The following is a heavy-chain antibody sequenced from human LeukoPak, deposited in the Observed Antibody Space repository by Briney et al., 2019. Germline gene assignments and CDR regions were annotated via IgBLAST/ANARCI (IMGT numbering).Heavy chain of an antibody. D-gene: IGHD3-10*01. Sequence: ASVKVSYKASGGTFSSYAISWVRQAPGQGLEWMGGIIPIFGTANYAQKFQGRVTITADESTSTAYMELSSLRSEDTAVYYCAGNEFGELTYYFDYWGQGTLVTVSS. V-gene: IGHV1-69*13. CDR2: IIPIFGTA. CDR1: GGTFSSYA. J-gene: IGHJ4*02. CDR3: AGNEFGELTYYFDY.